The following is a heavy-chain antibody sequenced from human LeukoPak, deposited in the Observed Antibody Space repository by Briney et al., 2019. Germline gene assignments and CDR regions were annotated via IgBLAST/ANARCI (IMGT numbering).Heavy chain of an antibody. Sequence: SATLSLTCSVSGVSISSDGYFWDWIRQPPGKGLEWIGTISYSGNTYYNPSLKSRVTVSVDTSKNHFSLKLSSVTAADTAVYYCASSPVGQAFDIWGQGTMVTVSS. D-gene: IGHD2-2*01. CDR2: ISYSGNT. J-gene: IGHJ3*02. V-gene: IGHV4-39*07. CDR3: ASSPVGQAFDI. CDR1: GVSISSDGYF.